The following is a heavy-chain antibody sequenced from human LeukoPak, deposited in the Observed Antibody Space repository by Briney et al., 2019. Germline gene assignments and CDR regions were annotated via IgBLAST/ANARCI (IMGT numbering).Heavy chain of an antibody. CDR2: ISSSGSTI. J-gene: IGHJ6*03. V-gene: IGHV3-11*04. CDR3: ARVLRPPYYYYMDV. CDR1: GFTFSDYY. D-gene: IGHD4-17*01. Sequence: GGSLRLSCAASGFTFSDYYMSWIRQAPGKGLEWVSYISSSGSTIYYADSVKGRFTISRDNAKNSLYLQMNSLRAEDAAVYYCARVLRPPYYYYMDVWGKGTTVTVSS.